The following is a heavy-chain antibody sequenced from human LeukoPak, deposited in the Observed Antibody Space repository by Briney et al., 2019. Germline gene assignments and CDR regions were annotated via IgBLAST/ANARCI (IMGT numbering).Heavy chain of an antibody. CDR2: IIHIFGTA. Sequence: SVKVSCKASGGTFSSSAISWVRQAPGQWLEWMGGIIHIFGTANYAQKFQGRVTITADESTSTAYMELSSLRSDDTAVYYCARGTYYYDGSGPGHFDYWGQGTLVTVSS. D-gene: IGHD3-22*01. CDR3: ARGTYYYDGSGPGHFDY. V-gene: IGHV1-69*13. J-gene: IGHJ4*02. CDR1: GGTFSSSA.